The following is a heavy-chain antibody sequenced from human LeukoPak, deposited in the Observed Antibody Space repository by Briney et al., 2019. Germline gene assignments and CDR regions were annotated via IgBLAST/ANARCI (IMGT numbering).Heavy chain of an antibody. V-gene: IGHV3-30*18. CDR1: GFTFSSYG. CDR3: AKGYYGSGSYWPDY. D-gene: IGHD3-10*01. CDR2: ISYDGSNK. Sequence: GRSLRLSCAASGFTFSSYGMHWVRQAPGKGLEWVAVISYDGSNKYYADSVKGRFTISRDNSKNTLYLQMNNLRAEDTAVYYCAKGYYGSGSYWPDYWGQGTLVTVSS. J-gene: IGHJ4*02.